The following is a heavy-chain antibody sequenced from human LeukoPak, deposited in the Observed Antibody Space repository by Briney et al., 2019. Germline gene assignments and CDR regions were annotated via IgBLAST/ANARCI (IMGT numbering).Heavy chain of an antibody. J-gene: IGHJ4*02. CDR3: AKSQDSSTWHDFDY. Sequence: GGSLRLSCAASGFTFSSYAMTWVRQAPGKGLEWVSAISGGDTFTYYADSVKGRFTISRDNSKNTLYLQMKSLRAEDTAVYYCAKSQDSSTWHDFDYWGQGTLVTVSS. CDR2: ISGGDTFT. D-gene: IGHD6-13*01. V-gene: IGHV3-23*01. CDR1: GFTFSSYA.